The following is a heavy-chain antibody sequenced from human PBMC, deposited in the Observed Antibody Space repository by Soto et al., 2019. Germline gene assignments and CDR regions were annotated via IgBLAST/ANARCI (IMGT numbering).Heavy chain of an antibody. Sequence: QVQLVESGGGVVQPGRSLRLSCAASGFTFSSYGMHWVRQALGKGLEWVAVIWYDGSNKYYGDSVKGRFSISRDNSKNTLYLQMNSLRAEDTAVYYCASESGSYWSFDYWGQGTLVTVSS. V-gene: IGHV3-33*01. CDR3: ASESGSYWSFDY. CDR1: GFTFSSYG. CDR2: IWYDGSNK. D-gene: IGHD1-26*01. J-gene: IGHJ4*02.